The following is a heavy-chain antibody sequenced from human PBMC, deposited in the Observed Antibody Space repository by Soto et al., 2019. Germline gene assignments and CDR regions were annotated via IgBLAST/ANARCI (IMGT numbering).Heavy chain of an antibody. Sequence: GGSLRLSCAASGFTFSSYAMHWVRQAPGKGLEWVAVISYDGSNKYYADSVKGRFTISRDNSKNTLYLQMNSLRAEDTAVYYCARGGEYCSSTSCYFDYWGQGTLVTVSS. CDR2: ISYDGSNK. CDR1: GFTFSSYA. D-gene: IGHD2-2*01. CDR3: ARGGEYCSSTSCYFDY. V-gene: IGHV3-30-3*01. J-gene: IGHJ4*02.